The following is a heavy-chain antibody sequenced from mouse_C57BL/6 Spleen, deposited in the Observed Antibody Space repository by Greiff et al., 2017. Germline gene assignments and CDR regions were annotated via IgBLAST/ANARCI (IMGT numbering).Heavy chain of an antibody. D-gene: IGHD2-4*01. CDR3: ARRGEYDYDDYYAMDY. J-gene: IGHJ4*01. V-gene: IGHV1-59*01. CDR2: IDPSDSYT. Sequence: VQLQQPGAELVRPGTSVKLSCKASGYTFTSYWMHWVKQRPGQGLEWIGVIDPSDSYTNYNQKFKGKATLTVDTSSSTAYMQLSSLTSEDSAVYYWARRGEYDYDDYYAMDYWGQGTSVTVSS. CDR1: GYTFTSYW.